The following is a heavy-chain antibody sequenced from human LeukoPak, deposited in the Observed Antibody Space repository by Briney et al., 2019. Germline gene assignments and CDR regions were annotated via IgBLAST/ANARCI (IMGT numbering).Heavy chain of an antibody. CDR3: ARDGGTILGTFDY. V-gene: IGHV4-39*07. D-gene: IGHD1-1*01. CDR1: DGSITSDSYY. J-gene: IGHJ4*02. CDR2: IYHNGAT. Sequence: PSETLSLTCTVSDGSITSDSYYWGWIRQPPGKGLEWIGSIYHNGATYYNPSLKSRVTMSVDTSKNQFSLKLSSVTAADTAVYYCARDGGTILGTFDYWGQGTLVTVSS.